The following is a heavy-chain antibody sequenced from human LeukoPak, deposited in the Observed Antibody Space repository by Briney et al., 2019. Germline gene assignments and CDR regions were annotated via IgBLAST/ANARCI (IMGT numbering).Heavy chain of an antibody. V-gene: IGHV4-31*03. CDR2: IYYSGST. J-gene: IGHJ6*02. Sequence: SQTLSLTCTVSGGSISSGGYYWSWIRQHPGKGLEWIGYIYYSGSTYYNPSLKSRVTISVDTSKNQFSLKLSSVTAADTAVYYCARNGDGGGSPYYYYYYGMDVWGQGTTVTVSS. CDR3: ARNGDGGGSPYYYYYYGMDV. CDR1: GGSISSGGYY. D-gene: IGHD2-15*01.